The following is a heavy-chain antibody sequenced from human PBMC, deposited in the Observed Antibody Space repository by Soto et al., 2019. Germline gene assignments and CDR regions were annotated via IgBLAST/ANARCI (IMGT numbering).Heavy chain of an antibody. Sequence: PACSLTLSSAASGFTVSNDARSWVRQAPGKGLEWVSTISGSGDSTYYADSVKGRFTISRDNPKNTLYLHMNSLRPEDTAIYSCAKALSKTGVTYNGMDAWGQGPAVT. CDR2: ISGSGDST. V-gene: IGHV3-23*01. J-gene: IGHJ6*02. D-gene: IGHD4-4*01. CDR3: AKALSKTGVTYNGMDA. CDR1: GFTVSNDA.